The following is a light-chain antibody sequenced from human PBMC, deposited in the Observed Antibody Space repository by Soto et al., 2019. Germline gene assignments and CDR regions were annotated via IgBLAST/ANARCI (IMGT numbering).Light chain of an antibody. J-gene: IGKJ2*01. CDR2: DAS. CDR3: QQYGSSPPTYT. Sequence: EIVLTQSPATLSLSPGERATLSCRASQSVSSYLAWYQHKPGQAPRLLIYDASNRATGIPARFSGSGSGIDFTLTISSLEPEDFAVYYCQQYGSSPPTYTFGQGTKLEIK. CDR1: QSVSSY. V-gene: IGKV3-11*01.